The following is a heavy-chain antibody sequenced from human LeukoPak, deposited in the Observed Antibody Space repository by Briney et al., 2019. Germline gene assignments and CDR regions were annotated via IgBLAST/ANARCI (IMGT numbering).Heavy chain of an antibody. CDR1: GGSISSGGYY. D-gene: IGHD1-26*01. CDR2: IYYSGST. J-gene: IGHJ3*02. Sequence: SETLSLTCTVSGGSISSGGYYWSWIRQHPGKGLEWIGYIYYSGSTYYNPSLKSRVTISVDTSKNQFSLKLSSVTAADTAVYYCARRGGSYLAAFDIWGQGTMVTVSS. CDR3: ARRGGSYLAAFDI. V-gene: IGHV4-31*03.